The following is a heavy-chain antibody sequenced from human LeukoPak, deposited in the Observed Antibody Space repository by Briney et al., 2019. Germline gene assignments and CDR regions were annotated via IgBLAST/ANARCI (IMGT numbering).Heavy chain of an antibody. J-gene: IGHJ5*02. CDR1: GGTFSSYA. D-gene: IGHD1-14*01. CDR3: ARGHRILNWFDP. CDR2: IIPIFGTA. V-gene: IGHV1-69*05. Sequence: SVKVSCKASGGTFSSYAISWVRQAPGQGLEWMGGIIPIFGTANYAQKFQGRVTITTDESTSTAYMELSSLRSEDTAVYYCARGHRILNWFDPWGQGTLVTVSS.